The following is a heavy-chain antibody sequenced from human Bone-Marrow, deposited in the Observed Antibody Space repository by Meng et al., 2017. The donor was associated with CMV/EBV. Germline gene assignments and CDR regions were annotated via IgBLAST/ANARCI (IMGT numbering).Heavy chain of an antibody. CDR2: IKSKTDGGTT. Sequence: GGSLRLSCAASGFTLGSYWMSWVRQAPGKGLEWVGRIKSKTDGGTTDYAAPVKGRFTISRDDSKNTLYLQMNSLKTEDTAVYYCTARDSVRGVITTSYWGQGTLVTVSS. D-gene: IGHD3-10*01. CDR3: TARDSVRGVITTSY. V-gene: IGHV3-15*01. CDR1: GFTLGSYW. J-gene: IGHJ4*02.